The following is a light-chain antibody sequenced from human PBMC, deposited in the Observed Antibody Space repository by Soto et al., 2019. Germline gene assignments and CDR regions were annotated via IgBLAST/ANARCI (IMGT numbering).Light chain of an antibody. V-gene: IGLV1-40*01. Sequence: QSVLTQPPSVSGALGQMITISCTGSSSNLGAGFDVHWYQQLPGTVPKLLIYANTLRPSGVPDRFSASKSGTSASLAITGVQAEDEGHYYCHSFNNNVRAYLLGNGTKVTVL. CDR3: HSFNNNVRAYL. CDR1: SSNLGAGFD. J-gene: IGLJ1*01. CDR2: ANT.